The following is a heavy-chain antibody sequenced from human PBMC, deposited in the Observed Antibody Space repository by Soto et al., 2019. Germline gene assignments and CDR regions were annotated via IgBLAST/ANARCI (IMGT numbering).Heavy chain of an antibody. J-gene: IGHJ4*02. Sequence: GGSLRLSCAASGFTFSSYAMRWVRQAPGKGLEWVSVISGSGGSRYYADSVKGRFTISRDNSKNTLYLQMNSLRAEDTVVYYCAKGPWRTLDYGDYYVYWGQGTLVTVFS. D-gene: IGHD4-17*01. V-gene: IGHV3-23*01. CDR2: ISGSGGSR. CDR1: GFTFSSYA. CDR3: AKGPWRTLDYGDYYVY.